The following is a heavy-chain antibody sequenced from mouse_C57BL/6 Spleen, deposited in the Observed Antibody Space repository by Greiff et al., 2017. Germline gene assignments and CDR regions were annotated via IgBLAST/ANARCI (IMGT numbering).Heavy chain of an antibody. D-gene: IGHD2-4*01. CDR2: IRNKANGYTT. V-gene: IGHV7-3*01. CDR3: ARSHYDYIYAMDY. CDR1: GFTFTDYY. Sequence: EVKLVESGGGLVQPGGSLSLSCAASGFTFTDYYMSWVRQPPGKALEWLGFIRNKANGYTTEYSASVKGRFTISRDNSQSILYLQMNALRAEDSATYYWARSHYDYIYAMDYWGQGTSGTVSS. J-gene: IGHJ4*01.